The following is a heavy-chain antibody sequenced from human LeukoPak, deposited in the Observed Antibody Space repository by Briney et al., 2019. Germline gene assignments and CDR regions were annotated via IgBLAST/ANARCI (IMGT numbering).Heavy chain of an antibody. Sequence: GGSLRLSCAASGFTFSSYEMNWVRQAPGMGLEWVSYICSRGSYIYYADSVKGRFTISRDNAKNSLYLQMNSLRAEDTAVYYCARDNGDDIWDSWGQGTLVTVSS. D-gene: IGHD3-9*01. V-gene: IGHV3-48*03. CDR3: ARDNGDDIWDS. J-gene: IGHJ4*02. CDR1: GFTFSSYE. CDR2: ICSRGSYI.